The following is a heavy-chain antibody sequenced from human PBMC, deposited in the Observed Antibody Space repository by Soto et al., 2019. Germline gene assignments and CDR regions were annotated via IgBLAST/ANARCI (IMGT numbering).Heavy chain of an antibody. J-gene: IGHJ6*02. CDR3: ARYYGSEVNYYGMDV. CDR1: GGSISGYY. CDR2: IYYKGNT. V-gene: IGHV4-59*07. Sequence: QVQLHESGPGLVKPSDTLSLTCTVSGGSISGYYWSWIRQPPDKGLEWIGYIYYKGNTNYNPSLKSRVTRLVDTSKNQFSLRLSSVTAADTAVYYCARYYGSEVNYYGMDVWGQGTSVTVSS. D-gene: IGHD3-10*01.